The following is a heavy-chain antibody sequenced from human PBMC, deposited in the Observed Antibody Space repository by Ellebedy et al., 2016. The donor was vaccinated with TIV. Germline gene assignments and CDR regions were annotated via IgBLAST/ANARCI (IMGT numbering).Heavy chain of an antibody. CDR2: IYYSGST. CDR3: ARMKAAAGMPPHFDY. D-gene: IGHD6-13*01. Sequence: MPSETLSLTCTVSGGSISSYYWSWIRQPPGKGLEWIGYIYYSGSTNYNPSLKSRVTISVDTSKNQFSLKLSSVTAADTAVYYCARMKAAAGMPPHFDYWGQGTLVTVSS. J-gene: IGHJ4*02. V-gene: IGHV4-59*08. CDR1: GGSISSYY.